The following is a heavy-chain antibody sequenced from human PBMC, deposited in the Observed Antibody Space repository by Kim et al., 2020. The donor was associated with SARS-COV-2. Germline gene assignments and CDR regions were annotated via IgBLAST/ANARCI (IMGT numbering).Heavy chain of an antibody. CDR3: ARASNGNLDY. CDR2: N. D-gene: IGHD2-8*01. J-gene: IGHJ4*02. Sequence: NDYAVSVKSRITINPATSKTQFSLQLNSVTPEDTAVYYCARASNGNLDYWGQGTLVTVSS. V-gene: IGHV6-1*01.